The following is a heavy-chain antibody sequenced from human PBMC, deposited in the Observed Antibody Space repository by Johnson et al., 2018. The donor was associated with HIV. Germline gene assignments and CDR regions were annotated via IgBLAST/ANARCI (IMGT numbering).Heavy chain of an antibody. Sequence: EVQLVESGGGVVQPGRSLRLSCAASGFTVSSNYMSWVRQAPGKGLEWVSVIYSGGSTYYADSVKGRFTISRDNSKNTLYLQVNSLRAEDPALYYCAKTYSSSWYAFDIWGQGTMVTFSS. V-gene: IGHV3-66*01. CDR3: AKTYSSSWYAFDI. D-gene: IGHD6-13*01. J-gene: IGHJ3*02. CDR2: IYSGGST. CDR1: GFTVSSNY.